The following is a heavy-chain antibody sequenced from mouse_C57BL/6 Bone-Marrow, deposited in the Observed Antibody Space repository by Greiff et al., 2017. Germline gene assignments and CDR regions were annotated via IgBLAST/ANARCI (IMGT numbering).Heavy chain of an antibody. J-gene: IGHJ4*01. CDR3: ARRDGYYYAMDY. CDR1: GYTFTSYW. CDR2: IHPNSGST. Sequence: QVQLQQSGAELVKPGASVKLSCKASGYTFTSYWMHWVKQRPGQGLEWIGMIHPNSGSTNYNEKFKSKATLTVDKSSSTAYMQLSSLTSEDSAVYYCARRDGYYYAMDYWGQGTSVTVSS. D-gene: IGHD2-3*01. V-gene: IGHV1-64*01.